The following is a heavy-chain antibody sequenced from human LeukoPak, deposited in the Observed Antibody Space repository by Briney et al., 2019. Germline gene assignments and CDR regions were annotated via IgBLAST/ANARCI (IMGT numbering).Heavy chain of an antibody. CDR1: GGSFSGYY. D-gene: IGHD4-11*01. Sequence: PSETLSLTCAVYGGSFSGYYWSWIRQPPGKGLEWIGEINHSGSTNYNPSLKSRVTISVDTSKNQFSLKLSSVTAADTAVYYCAAHYRGGFDYWGQGTLVTVSS. CDR3: AAHYRGGFDY. J-gene: IGHJ4*02. V-gene: IGHV4-34*01. CDR2: INHSGST.